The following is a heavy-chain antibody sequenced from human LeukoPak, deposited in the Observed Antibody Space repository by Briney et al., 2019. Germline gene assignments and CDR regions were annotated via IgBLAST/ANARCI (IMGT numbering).Heavy chain of an antibody. CDR3: ARGPNSGYYFRDFGFQH. CDR1: GGSISSYY. V-gene: IGHV4-59*01. J-gene: IGHJ1*01. Sequence: SETLSLTCTVSGGSISSYYWSWIRQPPGKGLEWIGYIYYSGSTNYNPSLKSRVTISADTSKNQFSLKLSSVTAADTAVYYCARGPNSGYYFRDFGFQHWGQGTLVTVSS. D-gene: IGHD3-22*01. CDR2: IYYSGST.